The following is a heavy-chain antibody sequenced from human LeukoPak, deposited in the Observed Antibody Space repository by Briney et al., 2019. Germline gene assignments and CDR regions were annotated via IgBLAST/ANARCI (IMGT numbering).Heavy chain of an antibody. CDR2: ISAYNGNT. Sequence: ASVTVSCKASGYTFTSYGISWVRQAPGQGLEWMGWISAYNGNTNYAQKLQGRVTMTTDTSTSTAYMELRRLRSDDTAVYYCARKELLNYYYYGMDVWGQGTTVTVSS. D-gene: IGHD1-26*01. J-gene: IGHJ6*02. CDR3: ARKELLNYYYYGMDV. CDR1: GYTFTSYG. V-gene: IGHV1-18*01.